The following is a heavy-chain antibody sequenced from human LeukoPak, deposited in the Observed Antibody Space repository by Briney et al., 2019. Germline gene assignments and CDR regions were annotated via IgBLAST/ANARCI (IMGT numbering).Heavy chain of an antibody. J-gene: IGHJ4*02. Sequence: GGSLRLSCAASGFTVSNNYMSWVRQAPGKGLEWVSIIYTDGITYYADSVKGRFTISRDIFKNTLYLQMNSLRAEDTAVYYCARAAIPIPFFDSWGQGTLVTVSS. V-gene: IGHV3-53*01. CDR2: IYTDGIT. CDR1: GFTVSNNY. CDR3: ARAAIPIPFFDS. D-gene: IGHD2-2*01.